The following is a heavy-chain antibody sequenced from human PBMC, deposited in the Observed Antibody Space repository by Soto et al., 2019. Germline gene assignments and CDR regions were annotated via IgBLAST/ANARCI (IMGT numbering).Heavy chain of an antibody. CDR3: ARERYNWNYFDY. CDR2: IYYSGST. V-gene: IGHV4-59*01. J-gene: IGHJ4*02. CDR1: GGSISSYY. Sequence: PSETLSLTCTVSGGSISSYYWSWIRQPPGKGLEWIGYIYYSGSTNYNPSLKSRVTISVDTSKNQFSLKLSSVTAADTAVYYCARERYNWNYFDYWGQGTPVTVSS. D-gene: IGHD1-20*01.